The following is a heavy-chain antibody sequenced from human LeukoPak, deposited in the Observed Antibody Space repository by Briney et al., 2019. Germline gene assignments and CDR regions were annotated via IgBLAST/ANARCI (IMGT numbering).Heavy chain of an antibody. CDR2: ISAYNGNT. CDR1: GYTFTSYG. Sequence: GASVKVSCKASGYTFTSYGISWVRQAPGQGLEWMGWISAYNGNTNYAQKLQGRVTMTTDTSTSTAYMELRSLRSDDTAVYYCARLRRPQHWLYYYYYMDVWGKGTTVTVSS. D-gene: IGHD5-12*01. V-gene: IGHV1-18*01. J-gene: IGHJ6*03. CDR3: ARLRRPQHWLYYYYYMDV.